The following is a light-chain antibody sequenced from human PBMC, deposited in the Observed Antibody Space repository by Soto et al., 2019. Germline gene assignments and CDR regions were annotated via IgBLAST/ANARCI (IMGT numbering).Light chain of an antibody. Sequence: EIVFTQSPGTLSLSPGERATLSCRARQSVSSCYLAWYQQKPGQAPRLLTYDTSSRATCIPDRLGRSWSGTDFPLTISRLQPEDFAVYYCQQYGSSPRVTFGQGTRLEIK. V-gene: IGKV3-20*01. CDR2: DTS. CDR1: QSVSSCY. CDR3: QQYGSSPRVT. J-gene: IGKJ5*01.